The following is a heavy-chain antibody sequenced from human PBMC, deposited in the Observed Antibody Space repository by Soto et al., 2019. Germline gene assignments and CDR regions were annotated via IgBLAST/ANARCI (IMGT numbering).Heavy chain of an antibody. V-gene: IGHV4-34*01. D-gene: IGHD5-18*01. CDR2: INHSGST. CDR1: GGSFSGYY. J-gene: IGHJ6*02. CDR3: ARESYGYSGYYYYYGMDA. Sequence: SETLSLTCAVYGGSFSGYYWSWIRQPPGKGLEWIGEINHSGSTNYNPSLKSRVTISVDTSKNQFSLKLSSVTAADTAVYYCARESYGYSGYYYYYGMDAWGQGTTVTVSS.